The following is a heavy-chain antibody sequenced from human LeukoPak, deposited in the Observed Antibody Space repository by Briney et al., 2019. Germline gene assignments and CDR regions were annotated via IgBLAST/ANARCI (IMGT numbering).Heavy chain of an antibody. J-gene: IGHJ5*02. Sequence: SQTLSLTCTVSGGSISSGGYYWSWIRQHPGKGLEWIGYIYYSGSTYYNPSLKSRVTISVDTSKNQFSSKLSSVTAADTAMYYCAREGDTTVRWLDPWGQGILVTVSS. CDR1: GGSISSGGYY. CDR2: IYYSGST. CDR3: AREGDTTVRWLDP. V-gene: IGHV4-31*03. D-gene: IGHD1-1*01.